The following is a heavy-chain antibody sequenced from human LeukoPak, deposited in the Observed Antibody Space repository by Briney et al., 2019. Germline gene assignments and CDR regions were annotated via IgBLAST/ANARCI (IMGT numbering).Heavy chain of an antibody. CDR3: ARDRRGY. V-gene: IGHV3-30*02. J-gene: IGHJ4*02. CDR2: IRSDESNK. Sequence: GGSLRLSCAASGFTFSSYGMHWVRQAPGKGLEWVAFIRSDESNKYYADSVKGRFTISRDNAKNSLYLQMNSLRAEDTAVYYCARDRRGYWGQGTLVTVSS. CDR1: GFTFSSYG.